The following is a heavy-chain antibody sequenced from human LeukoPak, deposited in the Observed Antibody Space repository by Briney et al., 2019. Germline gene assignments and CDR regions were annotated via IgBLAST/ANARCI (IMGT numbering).Heavy chain of an antibody. CDR1: GFAFDEHG. J-gene: IGHJ4*02. Sequence: GASLRLSCTASGFAFDEHGMSWVRQVPGKGLEWVSGINWGGGSTGYADPLRGRFTISRDNAKNSLYLQMDSLRAEDTALYYCARAPITSPFYFDYWGQGTLVTVSS. V-gene: IGHV3-20*04. CDR2: INWGGGST. D-gene: IGHD2-2*01. CDR3: ARAPITSPFYFDY.